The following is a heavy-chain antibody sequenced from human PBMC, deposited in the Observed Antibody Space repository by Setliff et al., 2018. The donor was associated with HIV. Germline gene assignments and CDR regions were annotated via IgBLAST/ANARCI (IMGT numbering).Heavy chain of an antibody. Sequence: SETLSLTCAVYGASLSPYFWHWIRQSPGKGLEWIGEISHNGGFDYSPSLESRLTMSVDTPRNQVSLNLSAVTAADTAIYYCVGGANFYTPRKRIFDYWGQGMSVTVSS. D-gene: IGHD3-3*01. CDR1: GASLSPYF. CDR3: VGGANFYTPRKRIFDY. V-gene: IGHV4-34*01. CDR2: ISHNGGF. J-gene: IGHJ4*02.